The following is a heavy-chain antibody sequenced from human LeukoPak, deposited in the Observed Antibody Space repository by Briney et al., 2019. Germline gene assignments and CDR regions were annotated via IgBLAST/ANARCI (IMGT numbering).Heavy chain of an antibody. CDR2: ISAYNGNT. J-gene: IGHJ4*02. V-gene: IGHV1-18*01. D-gene: IGHD2-2*01. CDR3: ARTDRQGMGIDPARIVVVPAAPSSY. CDR1: GYTFTSYG. Sequence: ASVKVSCNASGYTFTSYGISWVRQAPGQGLERKGWISAYNGNTNYAQKVQGRVTMTPDTSTSTAYMELRSLRSDDTAVYYCARTDRQGMGIDPARIVVVPAAPSSYWGQGTLVTVSS.